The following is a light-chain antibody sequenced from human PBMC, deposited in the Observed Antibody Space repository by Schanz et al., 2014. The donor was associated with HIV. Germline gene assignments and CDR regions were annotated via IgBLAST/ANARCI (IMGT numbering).Light chain of an antibody. V-gene: IGLV2-23*02. CDR2: EVS. CDR1: TSDIGTYDL. Sequence: QSVLTQPASVSGSPGQSITISCTGTTSDIGTYDLVSWYQQHPGRAPKLLIYEVSKRPSGVSSRFSGSKSGNSAFLTISGLQAEDEAVYYCCSYAGSYTGVFGGGTKLTVL. CDR3: CSYAGSYTGV. J-gene: IGLJ3*02.